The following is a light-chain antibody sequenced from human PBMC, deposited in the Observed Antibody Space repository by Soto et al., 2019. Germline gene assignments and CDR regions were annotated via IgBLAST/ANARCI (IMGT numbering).Light chain of an antibody. J-gene: IGKJ1*01. CDR3: QQYYSTPWT. CDR2: WAS. V-gene: IGKV4-1*01. Sequence: IVMTQSPDSLGVSLGERATINCKSSQSVLYSSDNKNYLAWYQQKPGQPLKLLIYWASTRESGVPDRFSGGGSGTDFTLTISSLQAEDVAVYYCQQYYSTPWTFGQGTKVDIK. CDR1: QSVLYSSDNKNY.